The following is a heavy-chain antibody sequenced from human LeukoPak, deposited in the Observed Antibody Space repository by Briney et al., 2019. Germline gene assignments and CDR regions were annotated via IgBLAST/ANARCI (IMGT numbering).Heavy chain of an antibody. J-gene: IGHJ4*02. CDR2: ISSSSSYI. Sequence: PGGSLRLSCAASGFTFRSYNMNWVRQAPGKRPEWVSSISSSSSYIYYADSVKGRFTISRDNAKNSLYLQMNSLRAEDTALYYCARGVSRADYWGQGTLVTVSS. D-gene: IGHD2-8*01. V-gene: IGHV3-21*01. CDR1: GFTFRSYN. CDR3: ARGVSRADY.